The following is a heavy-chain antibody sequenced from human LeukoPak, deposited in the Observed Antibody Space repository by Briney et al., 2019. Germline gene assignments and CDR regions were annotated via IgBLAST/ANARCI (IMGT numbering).Heavy chain of an antibody. CDR3: ARIVGLPYNWFDP. D-gene: IGHD2/OR15-2a*01. J-gene: IGHJ5*02. V-gene: IGHV4-59*06. CDR1: GGSISSYY. Sequence: SETLSLTCTVPGGSISSYYWSWIRQHPGKGLEWIGYIYYSGSTYYNPSLKSRVTISVDTSKNQFSLKLSSVTAADTAVYYCARIVGLPYNWFDPWGQGTLVTVSS. CDR2: IYYSGST.